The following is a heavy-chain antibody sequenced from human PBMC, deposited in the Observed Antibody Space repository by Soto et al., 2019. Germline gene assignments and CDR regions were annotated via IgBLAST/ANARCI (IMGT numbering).Heavy chain of an antibody. V-gene: IGHV4-59*08. CDR3: ARETAAGTDY. D-gene: IGHD6-13*01. CDR1: GGSISSYY. Sequence: SETLSLTCTVSGGSISSYYWSWIRQPPGKGLEWIGYIYYSGSTNYNPSLKSRVTISVDTSKNQFSLQLSSVTAADTAVYYCARETAAGTDYWGQGTLVTVSS. CDR2: IYYSGST. J-gene: IGHJ4*02.